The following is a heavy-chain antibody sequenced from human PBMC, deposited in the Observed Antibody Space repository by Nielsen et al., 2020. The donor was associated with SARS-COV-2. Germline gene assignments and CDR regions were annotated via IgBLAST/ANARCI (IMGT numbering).Heavy chain of an antibody. CDR3: AKEHTGQSYGDI. J-gene: IGHJ4*02. CDR2: INGPATTT. V-gene: IGHV3-23*01. Sequence: GESLKISCVASGFTFDSFSMGWVRQSPGKGLEWVSTINGPATTTYYADSVKGRFTISRDNSKNTLYLEMSSLRAEDTAVYFCAKEHTGQSYGDIWGPG. D-gene: IGHD4-17*01. CDR1: GFTFDSFS.